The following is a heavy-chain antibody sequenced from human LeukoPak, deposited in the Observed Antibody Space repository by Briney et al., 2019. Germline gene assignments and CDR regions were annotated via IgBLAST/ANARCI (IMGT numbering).Heavy chain of an antibody. CDR1: GGTFSSYA. CDR2: IIPIFGTA. V-gene: IGHV1-69*05. CDR3: ARDRDSSGYYYELGAFDI. D-gene: IGHD3-22*01. Sequence: ASVKVSCKASGGTFSSYAISWVRQAPGQGLEWMGGIIPIFGTANCAQKFQGRVTITTDESTSTAYMELSSLRSEDTAVYYCARDRDSSGYYYELGAFDIWGQGTMVTVSS. J-gene: IGHJ3*02.